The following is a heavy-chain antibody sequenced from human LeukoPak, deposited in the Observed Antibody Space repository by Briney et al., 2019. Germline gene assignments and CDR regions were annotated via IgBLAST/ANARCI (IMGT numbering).Heavy chain of an antibody. CDR2: IYYSGST. CDR3: ARVGQWLGMYYFDY. D-gene: IGHD6-19*01. J-gene: IGHJ4*02. CDR1: GGSISSYY. Sequence: SETLSLTCTVSGGSISSYYWSWIRQPPGKGLEWMGYIYYSGSTNYNPSLKSRVTISVDTSKNQFSLKLSSVTAADTAVYYCARVGQWLGMYYFDYWGQGTLVTVSS. V-gene: IGHV4-59*01.